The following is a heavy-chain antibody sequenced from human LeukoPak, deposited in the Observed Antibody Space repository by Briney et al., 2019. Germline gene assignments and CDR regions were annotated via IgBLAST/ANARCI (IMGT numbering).Heavy chain of an antibody. V-gene: IGHV3-48*01. CDR2: ISGNSATK. CDR1: GFAFGSYS. CDR3: SRDRPRYFEY. J-gene: IGHJ4*02. Sequence: GGSLRLSCVGSGFAFGSYSMTWVRQAPGKGPEWISYISGNSATKYYTDSVKGRFTVSRDNAQNLLFLQMSSLRVEDTAVYYCSRDRPRYFEYWGLGTLVTVSS.